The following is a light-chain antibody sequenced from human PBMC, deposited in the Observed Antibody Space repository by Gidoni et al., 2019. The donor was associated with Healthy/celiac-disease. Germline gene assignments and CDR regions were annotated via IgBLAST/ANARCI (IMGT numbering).Light chain of an antibody. J-gene: IGKJ4*01. Sequence: EIVLTQSPATLSLSPGERATLSCRASQSVSSYLAWYQQKPGQAPRLLIYDASNRATGIPARFSGSGSGTDFTLTISRLEPEDFAVYYCKQRSNWPLTFGGGTKVEIK. CDR1: QSVSSY. CDR3: KQRSNWPLT. CDR2: DAS. V-gene: IGKV3-11*01.